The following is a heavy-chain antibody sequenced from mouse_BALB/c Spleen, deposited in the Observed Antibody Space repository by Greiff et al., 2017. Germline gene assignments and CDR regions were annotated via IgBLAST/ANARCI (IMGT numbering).Heavy chain of an antibody. Sequence: EVKLVESGGGLVQPGGSRKLSCAASGFTFSSFGMHWVRQAPEKGLEWVAYISSGSSTIYYADTVKGRFTISRDNPKNTLFLQMTSLRSEDTAMYYCARGIYDGYYNWYFDVWGAGTTVTVSS. D-gene: IGHD2-3*01. CDR3: ARGIYDGYYNWYFDV. CDR2: ISSGSSTI. CDR1: GFTFSSFG. J-gene: IGHJ1*01. V-gene: IGHV5-17*02.